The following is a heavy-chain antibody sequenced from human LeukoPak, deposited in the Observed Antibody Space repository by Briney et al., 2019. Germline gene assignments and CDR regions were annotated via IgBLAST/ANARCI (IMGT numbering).Heavy chain of an antibody. Sequence: SETLSLTCTVSGGSISSSSYYWGWLRQPPGTGLEWVGTIYYRGSTYYNPSLRSRVTISVDTSKNQFSLRLTSVTAADPAVYYCARDISSASFTYYYYYMDVWGKGTTVTVSS. CDR3: ARDISSASFTYYYYYMDV. D-gene: IGHD3-16*02. CDR1: GGSISSSSYY. CDR2: IYYRGST. J-gene: IGHJ6*03. V-gene: IGHV4-39*07.